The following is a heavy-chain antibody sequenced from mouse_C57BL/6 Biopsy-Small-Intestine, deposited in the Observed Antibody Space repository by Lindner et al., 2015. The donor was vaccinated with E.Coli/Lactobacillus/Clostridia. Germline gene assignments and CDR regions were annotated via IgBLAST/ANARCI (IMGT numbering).Heavy chain of an antibody. Sequence: SVKVSCKASGGTFSSYAISWVRQAPGQGLEWMGGIIPIFGTANYAQKFQGRVTITADESTSTAYMELSSLRSEDTAVYYCARAEPMVRDHYHGMDVWGQGTTVTVPS. CDR3: ARAEPMVRDHYHGMDV. V-gene: IGHV1-81*01. J-gene: IGHJ1*01. D-gene: IGHD2-2*01. CDR2: IIPIFGTA. CDR1: GGTFSSYA.